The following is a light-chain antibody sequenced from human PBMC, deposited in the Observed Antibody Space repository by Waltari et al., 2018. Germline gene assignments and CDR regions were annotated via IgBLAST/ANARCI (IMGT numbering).Light chain of an antibody. CDR2: AAS. CDR3: QQRSNWPLLP. Sequence: EIVLTQSPATLSLLPGERATLACRASQSVSSYLAWYQQNPGQAPRLLIYAASNRATGIPARFSGSVSGTDFTLPLSSLEPEDFAVYYCQQRSNWPLLPFGGGTKVEIK. CDR1: QSVSSY. V-gene: IGKV3-11*01. J-gene: IGKJ4*01.